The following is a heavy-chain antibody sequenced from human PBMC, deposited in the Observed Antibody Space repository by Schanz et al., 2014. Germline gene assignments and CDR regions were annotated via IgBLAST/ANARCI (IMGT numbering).Heavy chain of an antibody. J-gene: IGHJ3*01. CDR1: GGSISSYY. D-gene: IGHD3-3*01. CDR3: ARGYYDFWSGYYGAFDL. V-gene: IGHV4-4*07. Sequence: QVQLQESGPGLVKPSETLSLTCTVSGGSISSYYWSWIRQPAGKGLEWIGRIYTSGSTNYNPSLKGRVTMSVDTSKNQFSLKLSSVTAADTAVYYCARGYYDFWSGYYGAFDLWGQGTMVTVSS. CDR2: IYTSGST.